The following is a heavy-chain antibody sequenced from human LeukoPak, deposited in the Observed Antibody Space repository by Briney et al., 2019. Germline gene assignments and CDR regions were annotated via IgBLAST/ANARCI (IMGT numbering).Heavy chain of an antibody. D-gene: IGHD4-17*01. CDR2: ISPNSGGT. CDR3: ARERTVTQRPLDY. V-gene: IGHV1-2*02. CDR1: GYTFTSYY. Sequence: ASVKVSCKASGYTFTSYYMHWVRQAPGQGLEWMGWISPNSGGTNYAQKFQGRVTMTRDTSISTAYMELSRLRSDDTAVYYCARERTVTQRPLDYWGQGTLVTVSS. J-gene: IGHJ4*02.